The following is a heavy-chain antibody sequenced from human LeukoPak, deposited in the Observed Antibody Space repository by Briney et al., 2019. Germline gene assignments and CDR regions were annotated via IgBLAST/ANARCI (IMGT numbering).Heavy chain of an antibody. CDR1: GFTVSSNY. CDR2: IYSGGST. D-gene: IGHD6-13*01. V-gene: IGHV3-53*01. CDR3: ARNSLPIAAARNYYYYYMDV. J-gene: IGHJ6*03. Sequence: GGSLRLSCAASGFTVSSNYMSWVRQAPGKGLEWVSVIYSGGSTYYADSVKGRFTISRDNAKNSLYLQMNSLRAEDMAVYYCARNSLPIAAARNYYYYYMDVWGKGTTVTVSS.